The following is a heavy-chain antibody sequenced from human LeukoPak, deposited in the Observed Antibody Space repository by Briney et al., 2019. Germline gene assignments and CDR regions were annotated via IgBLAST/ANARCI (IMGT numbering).Heavy chain of an antibody. CDR3: ARDLGSSTPSGI. J-gene: IGHJ6*04. Sequence: PSETLSLTCAVSGGSISSNNWWNWVRQPPGKGLEWIGEIYHSGSTNYSPSLKSRVTISVDNSRNLLFLKLNTLTAADTAVYYCARDLGSSTPSGIWGKGTTVTVSS. CDR1: GGSISSNNW. CDR2: IYHSGST. V-gene: IGHV4-4*02. D-gene: IGHD3-16*01.